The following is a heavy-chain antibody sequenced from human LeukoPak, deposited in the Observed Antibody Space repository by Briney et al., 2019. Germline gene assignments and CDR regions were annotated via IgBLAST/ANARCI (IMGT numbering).Heavy chain of an antibody. V-gene: IGHV4-59*12. Sequence: SETLSLTCTVSGVSISSYYWTWIRQPPGKGLEWIGEIYHSGSTNYNPSLKSRVTISVDKSKNQFSLKLSSVTAADTAVYYCARGEYSSSRRCCVAYWGQGTLVTVSS. D-gene: IGHD6-13*01. CDR3: ARGEYSSSRRCCVAY. CDR2: IYHSGST. J-gene: IGHJ4*02. CDR1: GVSISSYY.